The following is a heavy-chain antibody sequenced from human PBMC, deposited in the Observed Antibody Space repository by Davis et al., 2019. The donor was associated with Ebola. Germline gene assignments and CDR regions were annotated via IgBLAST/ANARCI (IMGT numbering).Heavy chain of an antibody. CDR2: IIPIFGTA. CDR3: ARDGFGPDSSGYKDAFDI. V-gene: IGHV1-69*13. Sequence: SVKVSCKASGYTFTSYYMHWVRQAPGQGLEWMGGIIPIFGTANYAQKFQGRVTITADESTSTAYMELSSLRSEDTAVYYCARDGFGPDSSGYKDAFDIWGQGTMVTVSS. CDR1: GYTFTSYY. D-gene: IGHD3-22*01. J-gene: IGHJ3*02.